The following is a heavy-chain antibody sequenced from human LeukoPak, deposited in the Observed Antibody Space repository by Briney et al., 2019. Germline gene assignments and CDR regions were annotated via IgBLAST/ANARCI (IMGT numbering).Heavy chain of an antibody. CDR2: ISSNGRTT. J-gene: IGHJ3*02. CDR3: VKGRGGFGELFGAFDI. V-gene: IGHV3-64D*06. CDR1: GFTFSDHA. Sequence: PGGSPRLSCSASGFTFSDHAIYWVRQAPGKGLEYISVISSNGRTTYYADSVKDRFTISRDNFENTVDLQMTSLRPEDTAVYYCVKGRGGFGELFGAFDIWGQGTLVTISS. D-gene: IGHD3-10*01.